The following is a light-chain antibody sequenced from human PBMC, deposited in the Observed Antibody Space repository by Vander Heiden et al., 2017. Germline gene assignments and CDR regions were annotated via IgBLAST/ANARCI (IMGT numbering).Light chain of an antibody. V-gene: IGKV1-39*01. CDR3: QQSDSSPLT. Sequence: DIQMTQSPSSLSASVGDRVTITCRASQTIRTYLNWYQQKPGQAPKLLIYAASSLQSGVSSRFSGSGSGTDFTLTISTLQPEDFATYYCQQSDSSPLTFGGGTKVEIK. CDR2: AAS. CDR1: QTIRTY. J-gene: IGKJ4*01.